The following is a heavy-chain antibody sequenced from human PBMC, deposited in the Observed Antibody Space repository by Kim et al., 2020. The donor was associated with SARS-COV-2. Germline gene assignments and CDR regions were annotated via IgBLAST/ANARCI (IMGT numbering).Heavy chain of an antibody. Sequence: SETLSLTCTVSGGSISSSSYYWGWIRQPPGKGLEWIGSIYYSGSTYYNPSLKSRVTISVDTSKNQFSLKLSSVTAADTAVYYCARDPSGYSSGWYYFDY. CDR3: ARDPSGYSSGWYYFDY. CDR2: IYYSGST. V-gene: IGHV4-39*07. J-gene: IGHJ4*01. CDR1: GGSISSSSYY. D-gene: IGHD6-19*01.